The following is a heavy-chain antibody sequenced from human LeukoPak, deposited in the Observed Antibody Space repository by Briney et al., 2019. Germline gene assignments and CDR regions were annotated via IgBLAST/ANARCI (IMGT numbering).Heavy chain of an antibody. CDR3: AKLDADIVVVPAASDP. V-gene: IGHV3-23*01. J-gene: IGHJ5*02. CDR1: GFTFSSYA. Sequence: GSLRLSCGGSGFTFSSYAMSWVRQAPGKGLEWVSAISGSGTDTFYANSVKGRFTISRDNPKNTLYLQMNSLRAEDTAVYYCAKLDADIVVVPAASDPWGQGTLVTVSS. D-gene: IGHD2-2*01. CDR2: ISGSGTDT.